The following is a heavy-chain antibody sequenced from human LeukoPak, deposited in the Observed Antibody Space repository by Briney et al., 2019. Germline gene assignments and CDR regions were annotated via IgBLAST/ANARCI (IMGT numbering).Heavy chain of an antibody. CDR3: ARDHNSGWFNADVLEYFQH. CDR1: EFSVGSNY. Sequence: GGSLRLSCAASEFSVGSNYMTWVRQAPGKGLEWVSLIYSGGSTYYADSVKGRFTISRDNSKNTLYLQMNSLRAEDTAVYYCARDHNSGWFNADVLEYFQHWGQGTLVTVSS. J-gene: IGHJ1*01. V-gene: IGHV3-66*01. D-gene: IGHD6-19*01. CDR2: IYSGGST.